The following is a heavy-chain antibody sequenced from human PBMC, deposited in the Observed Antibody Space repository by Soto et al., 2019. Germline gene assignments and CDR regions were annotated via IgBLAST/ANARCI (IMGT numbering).Heavy chain of an antibody. CDR1: GDSISSSNYY. J-gene: IGHJ6*02. CDR3: ASHGTRVGPHYYGLDV. V-gene: IGHV4-39*01. Sequence: QLQLQESGPGLVKPSETLSLTCTVSGDSISSSNYYWDWIRQPPGKGLEWIGTIYYSGSTIYNPSLESRVTISIDTSRNQFSLKLSSVTAADTAVYYCASHGTRVGPHYYGLDVWGQGTTVTVSS. D-gene: IGHD4-17*01. CDR2: IYYSGST.